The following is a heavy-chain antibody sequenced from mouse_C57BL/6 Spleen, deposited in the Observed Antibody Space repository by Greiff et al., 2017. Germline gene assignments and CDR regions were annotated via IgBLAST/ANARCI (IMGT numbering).Heavy chain of an antibody. CDR3: ARTGYYDYGWYFDV. Sequence: QVQLQQPGAELVMPGASVKLSCKASGYTFTSYWMHWVKQRPGQGLEWIGEIDPSDSYTNYNQKFKGKSTLTVDKSSSTAYMQLSSLTSEDSAVYYCARTGYYDYGWYFDVWGTGTTVTVSS. CDR1: GYTFTSYW. D-gene: IGHD2-4*01. V-gene: IGHV1-69*01. J-gene: IGHJ1*03. CDR2: IDPSDSYT.